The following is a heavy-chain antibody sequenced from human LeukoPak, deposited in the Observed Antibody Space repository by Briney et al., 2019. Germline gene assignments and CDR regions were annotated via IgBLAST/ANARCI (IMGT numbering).Heavy chain of an antibody. J-gene: IGHJ4*02. CDR2: IIPIFGTA. Sequence: SVKVSCKASGGTFSSYAISWVRQAPGQGLEWMGGIIPIFGTANYAQKLQGRVTITADKSTSTAYMELSSLRSEDTAVYYCARDRVGYSYGPFDYWGQGTLVTVSS. CDR3: ARDRVGYSYGPFDY. V-gene: IGHV1-69*06. CDR1: GGTFSSYA. D-gene: IGHD5-18*01.